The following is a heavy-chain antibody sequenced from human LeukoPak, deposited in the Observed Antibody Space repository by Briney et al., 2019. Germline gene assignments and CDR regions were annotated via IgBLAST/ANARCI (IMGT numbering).Heavy chain of an antibody. Sequence: SQTLSLTCTVSGGSISSGDYYWSWIRQPPGKGLEWIGYIYYSGSTYYNPSLKSRVTISVDTSKNQFSLRPSSVTAADTAVYYCARFPGLYYGMDVWGQGTTVTVSS. CDR1: GGSISSGDYY. D-gene: IGHD3-16*01. CDR3: ARFPGLYYGMDV. J-gene: IGHJ6*02. CDR2: IYYSGST. V-gene: IGHV4-30-4*01.